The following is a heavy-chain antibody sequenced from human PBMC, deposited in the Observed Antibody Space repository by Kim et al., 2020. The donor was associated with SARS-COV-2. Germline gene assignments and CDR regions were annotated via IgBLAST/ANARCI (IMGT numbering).Heavy chain of an antibody. Sequence: GGSLRLSCAASGFTFSTYGMHWVRQAPAKGLEWVAFISYDGSDKYYGDSVKGRFTISRDNSKNTLYLQMNSLRAEDTALYYCAKDLYGSGSYYQGRRYCGYDLWGQGTTVSVSS. V-gene: IGHV3-30*18. CDR3: AKDLYGSGSYYQGRRYCGYDL. CDR1: GFTFSTYG. J-gene: IGHJ6*02. D-gene: IGHD3-10*01. CDR2: ISYDGSDK.